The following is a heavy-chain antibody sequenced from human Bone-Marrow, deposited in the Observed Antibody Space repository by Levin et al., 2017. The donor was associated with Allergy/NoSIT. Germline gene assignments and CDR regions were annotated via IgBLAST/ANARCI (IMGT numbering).Heavy chain of an antibody. CDR2: INQDGSGR. J-gene: IGHJ2*01. Sequence: LSLTCAASAFTFSSSHMTWVRQVPGKGLEWVANINQDGSGRYYVDSVKGRFTISRDNAKNSLYLQLNSLRAEDTAVYYCARWGQTATGYWYFDLWGRGTLVTVSS. V-gene: IGHV3-7*01. CDR3: ARWGQTATGYWYFDL. D-gene: IGHD3-9*01. CDR1: AFTFSSSH.